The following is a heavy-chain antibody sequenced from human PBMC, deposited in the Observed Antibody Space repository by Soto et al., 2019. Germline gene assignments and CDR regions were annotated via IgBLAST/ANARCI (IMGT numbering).Heavy chain of an antibody. CDR3: AREEIFGVVTASYYYYYGMDV. D-gene: IGHD3-3*01. CDR1: GYTFTTYD. CDR2: MNPNSGNT. Sequence: AASVKVSCKASGYTFTTYDINWVRQATGQGLEWMGWMNPNSGNTGYAQKFQGRVTMTRNTSISTAYMELSSLRSEDTAVYYCAREEIFGVVTASYYYYYGMDVWGQGTTVTVSS. J-gene: IGHJ6*02. V-gene: IGHV1-8*01.